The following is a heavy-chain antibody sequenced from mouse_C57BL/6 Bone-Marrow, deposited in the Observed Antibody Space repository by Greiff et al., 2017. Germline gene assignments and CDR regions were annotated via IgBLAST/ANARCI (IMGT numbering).Heavy chain of an antibody. Sequence: EVQLQQSGAELVRPGASVKLSCTASGFNIKDYYMHWVKQRPEQGLEWIGRIDPEDGDTEYAPKFQGKATMTADPSSNTAYLQLSSLTSEDTAVYYGTTHYGSSYWDFDVWGKGTTVTVSS. CDR3: TTHYGSSYWDFDV. J-gene: IGHJ1*03. V-gene: IGHV14-1*01. CDR1: GFNIKDYY. D-gene: IGHD1-1*01. CDR2: IDPEDGDT.